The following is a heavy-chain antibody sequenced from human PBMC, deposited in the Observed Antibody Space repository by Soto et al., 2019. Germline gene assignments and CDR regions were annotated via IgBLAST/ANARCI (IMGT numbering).Heavy chain of an antibody. V-gene: IGHV3-11*01. CDR1: GFTFSDYY. CDR3: ARHLGRIEAARFDY. CDR2: ISFNNNTI. J-gene: IGHJ4*02. D-gene: IGHD2-15*01. Sequence: QVQLVESGGALVKPGGSLRLSCVTSGFTFSDYYISWLRQASGKGPECLSYISFNNNTIYYDDSVRGRFTISRDNAKNSVFLQMNRLRVEDTAVYYCARHLGRIEAARFDYWGRGTLVTVSS.